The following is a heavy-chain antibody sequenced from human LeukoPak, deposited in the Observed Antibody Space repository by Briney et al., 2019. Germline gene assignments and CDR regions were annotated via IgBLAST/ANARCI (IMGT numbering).Heavy chain of an antibody. V-gene: IGHV3-30*18. D-gene: IGHD2-2*03. CDR3: AKIQWIARDAFDI. CDR2: ISYDGSNK. Sequence: GGSLRLSCAASGFTFSSYGMHWVRQAPGKGLEWVAVISYDGSNKYYADSVKGRFTISRDNSKNTLYLQMNSLRAEDTAVYYCAKIQWIARDAFDIWGQGTMVTVSS. J-gene: IGHJ3*02. CDR1: GFTFSSYG.